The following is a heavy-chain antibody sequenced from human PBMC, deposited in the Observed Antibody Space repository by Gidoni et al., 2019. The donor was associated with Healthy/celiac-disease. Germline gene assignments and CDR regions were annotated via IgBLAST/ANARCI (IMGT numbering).Heavy chain of an antibody. J-gene: IGHJ6*03. Sequence: EVQLLESGGGLVQPGGSLRLSCAASGFTFSSYAMSWVRQAPGKGLEWVSAISGSGGSTYYADSVKGRFTISRDNSKNTLYLQMNSLRAEDTAVYYCAKGGSSVFDDYYYYMDVWGKGTTVTVSS. V-gene: IGHV3-23*01. D-gene: IGHD6-6*01. CDR2: ISGSGGST. CDR1: GFTFSSYA. CDR3: AKGGSSVFDDYYYYMDV.